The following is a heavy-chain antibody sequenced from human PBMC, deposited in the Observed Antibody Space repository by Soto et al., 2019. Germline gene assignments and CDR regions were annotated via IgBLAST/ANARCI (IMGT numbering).Heavy chain of an antibody. D-gene: IGHD2-2*02. CDR3: ASGVYCGTTSCYTLGRAYYYYGMDV. V-gene: IGHV1-3*01. J-gene: IGHJ6*02. CDR2: INPDNGYT. CDR1: GYNFTDYS. Sequence: ASVKVSCKASGYNFTDYSIHWVRHAPGQRLEWMGRINPDNGYTEYSQKFQGRVTITRDTSASTGYMELSSLRSEDTAVYYCASGVYCGTTSCYTLGRAYYYYGMDVWGQGTTVTVSS.